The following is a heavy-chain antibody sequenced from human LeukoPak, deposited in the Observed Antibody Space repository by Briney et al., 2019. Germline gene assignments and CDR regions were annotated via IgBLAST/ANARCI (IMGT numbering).Heavy chain of an antibody. CDR3: ARSYSGSYLIDY. CDR1: GFSLSTSGMC. J-gene: IGHJ4*02. V-gene: IGHV2-70*11. Sequence: SGPTLVNPTQTLTLTCTFSGFSLSTSGMCVSWIRQPPGRALEWLARIDWDDDKYYSTSLKTRLTISKDTSKNQVVLTMTNMDPVDTATYYCARSYSGSYLIDYWGQGTLVTVSS. CDR2: IDWDDDK. D-gene: IGHD1-26*01.